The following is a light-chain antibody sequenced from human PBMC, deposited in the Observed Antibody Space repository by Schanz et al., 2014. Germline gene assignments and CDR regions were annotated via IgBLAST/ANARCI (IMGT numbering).Light chain of an antibody. CDR1: SSDVGAYNY. J-gene: IGLJ3*02. V-gene: IGLV2-23*03. Sequence: QSALTQPASVSGSPGQSITISCTGTSSDVGAYNYVSWYQQLPGKAPKLIIYEGSNRPSGVSNRFSGSKSGNTASLTISGLQAEDEADYYCCSYAGSXXFWVFGGGTKLTVL. CDR3: CSYAGSXXFWV. CDR2: EGS.